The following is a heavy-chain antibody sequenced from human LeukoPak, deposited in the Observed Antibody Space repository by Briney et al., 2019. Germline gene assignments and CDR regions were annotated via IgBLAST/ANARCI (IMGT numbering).Heavy chain of an antibody. D-gene: IGHD3-10*01. CDR3: ARGGSGYYFDY. J-gene: IGHJ4*02. Sequence: GGSLRLPCSASGFTFTSYAMLWVRQAPGEGLEQVVAISTNGEYTYTADSGRGRFTISRDNSKNTLYLQMNGLGAEDTAVYYCARGGSGYYFDYWGQGTLVTVSS. V-gene: IGHV3-64*04. CDR1: GFTFTSYA. CDR2: ISTNGEYT.